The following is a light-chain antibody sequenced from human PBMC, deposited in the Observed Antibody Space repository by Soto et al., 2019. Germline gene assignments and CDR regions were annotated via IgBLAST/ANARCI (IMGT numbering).Light chain of an antibody. CDR3: QQYNYWPGT. Sequence: ESVLTQSPRTLSLSPGERATLFCWASQSVSSSYLAWYQQKPGQAPRLLIYGASTRATGIPARFSGSGSGTDFTLTISSLQSEDFAVYYCQQYNYWPGTFGQGTKVDIK. CDR1: QSVSSSY. V-gene: IGKV3-15*01. CDR2: GAS. J-gene: IGKJ1*01.